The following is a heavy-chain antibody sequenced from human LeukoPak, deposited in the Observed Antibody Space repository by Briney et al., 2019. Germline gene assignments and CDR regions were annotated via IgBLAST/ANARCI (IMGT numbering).Heavy chain of an antibody. J-gene: IGHJ5*02. D-gene: IGHD4-23*01. Sequence: SETLSLTCTVSGASVSNNNYYWGWIRQSPGKGLEWIASIYYSGSTNYNPSLKSRVTISVDTSKNQFSLKLSSVTAADTAVYYCARGGRTTVVTRGFDPWGQGTLVTVSS. CDR3: ARGGRTTVVTRGFDP. CDR2: IYYSGST. V-gene: IGHV4-39*07. CDR1: GASVSNNNYY.